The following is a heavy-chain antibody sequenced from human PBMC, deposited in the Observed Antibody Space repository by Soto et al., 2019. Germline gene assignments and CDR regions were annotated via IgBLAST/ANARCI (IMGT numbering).Heavy chain of an antibody. V-gene: IGHV3-23*01. CDR2: ISDSGST. J-gene: IGHJ6*03. D-gene: IGHD2-15*01. CDR3: AEGGEGYCSGTSCLYHMDA. Sequence: EVQLLESGGGLVQPGGSRRLSCAASGFTFSSYAMSWVRQAPGKGLEWVSTISDSGSTYYADYVKGRFTRSRDNSENKLYVQMRSLRAEDTAVSYCAEGGEGYCSGTSCLYHMDAWGKGTTVTVSS. CDR1: GFTFSSYA.